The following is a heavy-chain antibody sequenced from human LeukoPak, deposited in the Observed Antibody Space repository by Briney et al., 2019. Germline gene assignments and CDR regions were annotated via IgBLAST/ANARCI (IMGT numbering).Heavy chain of an antibody. CDR2: ISSSSSYI. CDR3: AKDVVAAAGTFDY. Sequence: GGSLRLSCAASGFTFSSYSMNWVRQAPGKGLEWVSSISSSSSYIYYADSVKGRFTISRDNSKNTLYLQMNSLRAEDTAVYYCAKDVVAAAGTFDYWGQGTLVTVSS. J-gene: IGHJ4*02. CDR1: GFTFSSYS. V-gene: IGHV3-21*01. D-gene: IGHD6-13*01.